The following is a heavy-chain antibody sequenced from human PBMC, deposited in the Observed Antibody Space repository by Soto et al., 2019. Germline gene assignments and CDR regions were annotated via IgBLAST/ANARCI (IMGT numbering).Heavy chain of an antibody. V-gene: IGHV3-33*01. Sequence: AIRHSCSASAFRLNRCGMLWLRENTGRGLERVAVIWYGGSNKYYADSVRGRFRISRDDSKYTLYLHINSLRDEDTAASYFARDLPGANSSGSPLHYRDQGTLVVFSS. CDR2: IWYGGSNK. CDR3: ARDLPGANSSGSPLHY. J-gene: IGHJ4*02. D-gene: IGHD3-22*01. CDR1: AFRLNRCG.